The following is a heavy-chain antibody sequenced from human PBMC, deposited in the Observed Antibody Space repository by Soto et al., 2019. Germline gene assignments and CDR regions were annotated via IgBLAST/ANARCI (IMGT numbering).Heavy chain of an antibody. CDR3: ARGKGNCSRTSCRTSLLGY. CDR1: GYTFTSYY. D-gene: IGHD2-2*01. Sequence: ASVKVSCKASGYTFTSYYMHWVRQAPGQGLEWMGIINPSGGSTSYAQKFQGRVTMTRDTSTSTVYLELSSLRSEDTAVYYCARGKGNCSRTSCRTSLLGYWGQGTLVTVSS. V-gene: IGHV1-46*01. J-gene: IGHJ4*02. CDR2: INPSGGST.